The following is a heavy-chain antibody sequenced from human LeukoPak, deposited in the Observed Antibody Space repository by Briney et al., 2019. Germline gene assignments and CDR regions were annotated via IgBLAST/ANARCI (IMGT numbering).Heavy chain of an antibody. V-gene: IGHV4-4*02. CDR3: ARGWREVVPAATDY. J-gene: IGHJ4*02. D-gene: IGHD2-2*01. CDR2: IYYSGST. Sequence: PSGTLSLTCAVSGGSISSSNWWSWVRQPPGKGLEWIGYIYYSGSTYYNPSLKSRVTISVDTSKNQFSLKLSSVTAADTAVYYCARGWREVVPAATDYWGQGTLVTVSS. CDR1: GGSISSSNW.